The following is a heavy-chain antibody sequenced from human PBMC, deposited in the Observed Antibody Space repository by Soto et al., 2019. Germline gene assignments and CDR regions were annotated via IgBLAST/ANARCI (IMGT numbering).Heavy chain of an antibody. J-gene: IGHJ2*01. V-gene: IGHV3-30*18. CDR1: GFTFSSYG. D-gene: IGHD3-3*01. Sequence: GGSLRLSCAASGFTFSSYGMHWVRQAPGKGLEWVAVISYDGSNKYYADSVKGRFTISRDNSKNTLYLQMNSLRAEDTAVYYCAKDFWSGYQNWYFDLWGRGTLVTVSS. CDR3: AKDFWSGYQNWYFDL. CDR2: ISYDGSNK.